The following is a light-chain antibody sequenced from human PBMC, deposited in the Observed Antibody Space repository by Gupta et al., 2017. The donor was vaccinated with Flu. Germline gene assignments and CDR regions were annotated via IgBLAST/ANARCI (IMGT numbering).Light chain of an antibody. CDR3: RKQDSVPRT. CDR2: DAS. J-gene: IGKJ2*02. Sequence: QKPANGPNLLIYDASTAKSAVPSAFSGSRSGTAFTLTIISRQPEDVATYYCRKQDSVPRTFGQGTKVEIK. V-gene: IGKV1-27*01.